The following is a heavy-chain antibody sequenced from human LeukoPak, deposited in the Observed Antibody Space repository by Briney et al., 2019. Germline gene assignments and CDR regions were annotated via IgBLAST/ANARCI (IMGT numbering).Heavy chain of an antibody. CDR2: IRYDGSNK. J-gene: IGHJ4*02. V-gene: IGHV3-30*02. CDR1: GFTFSSYG. Sequence: GGSLRLSCAASGFTFSSYGMHWVRQAPGKGLEWVAFIRYDGSNKYYADSVKGRFTISRDNAKNSLYLQMNSLRAEDTAVYYCARDYGLGADFDYWGQGTLVTVSS. D-gene: IGHD1-26*01. CDR3: ARDYGLGADFDY.